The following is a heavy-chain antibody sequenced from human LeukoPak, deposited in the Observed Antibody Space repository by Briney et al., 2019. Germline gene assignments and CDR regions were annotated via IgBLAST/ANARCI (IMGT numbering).Heavy chain of an antibody. D-gene: IGHD5-24*01. V-gene: IGHV4-30-2*01. CDR2: IYHSGST. CDR1: GGSIGSGGYS. Sequence: SQTLSLTCAVSGGSIGSGGYSWSWLRQPPGKGLEWIGYIYHSGSTYYNPSLKSRVTISVDRSKNQFSLKLSSVTAADTAVYYCARERRDGYNRPYYGMDVWGQGTTVTVSS. CDR3: ARERRDGYNRPYYGMDV. J-gene: IGHJ6*02.